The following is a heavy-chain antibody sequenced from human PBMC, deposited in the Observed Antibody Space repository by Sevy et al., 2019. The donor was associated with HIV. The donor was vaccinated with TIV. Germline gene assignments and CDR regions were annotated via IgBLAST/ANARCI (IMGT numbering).Heavy chain of an antibody. CDR3: ARDNLGYCISTSCPAWFAP. J-gene: IGHJ5*02. CDR1: GFTFSSYA. D-gene: IGHD2-2*01. V-gene: IGHV3-30-3*01. CDR2: ISYDGSNK. Sequence: GGSLRLSCAASGFTFSSYAMHWVRQAPGKGLEWVAVISYDGSNKYYVDSVKGRFTISSDNSKNTLYQQMNSLRAEDTAVYYCARDNLGYCISTSCPAWFAPWGQGTLVTVSS.